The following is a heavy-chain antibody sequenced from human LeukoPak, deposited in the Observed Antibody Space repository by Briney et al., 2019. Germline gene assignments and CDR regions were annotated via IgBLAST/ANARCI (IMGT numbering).Heavy chain of an antibody. CDR2: IGTAGEI. Sequence: GGSLRPSCAASGFTFRSYDMHWVRQATGKGLEWVSGIGTAGEIYYPGSVKGRFTISRENAKNSLYLQMNSLRAGDTAVYYCARAAYSSTWYSRYFDLWGRGTLVTVSS. J-gene: IGHJ2*01. V-gene: IGHV3-13*01. CDR3: ARAAYSSTWYSRYFDL. D-gene: IGHD6-13*01. CDR1: GFTFRSYD.